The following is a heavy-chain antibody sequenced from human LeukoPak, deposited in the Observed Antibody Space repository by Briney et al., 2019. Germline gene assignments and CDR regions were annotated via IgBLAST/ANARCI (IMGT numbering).Heavy chain of an antibody. CDR1: GFTFDDYA. Sequence: PGRSLRLSCAASGFTFDDYAMPWVRQAPGKGLEWVSGISWNSGSIGYADSVKGRFTISRDNAKNSLYLQMNSLRAEDTALYYCAKATGITIFGVATNDYWGQGTLVTVSS. V-gene: IGHV3-9*01. J-gene: IGHJ4*02. CDR3: AKATGITIFGVATNDY. D-gene: IGHD3-3*01. CDR2: ISWNSGSI.